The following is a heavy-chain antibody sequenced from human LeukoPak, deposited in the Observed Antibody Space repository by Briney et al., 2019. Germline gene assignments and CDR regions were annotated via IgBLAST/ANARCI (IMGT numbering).Heavy chain of an antibody. CDR2: ISGSGSRT. CDR1: GITFSNYI. D-gene: IGHD3-10*01. CDR3: AKGLWDYYGSGIMYYTMDV. Sequence: GGSLRLSCVASGITFSNYIMAWVRQAPGKGLEWVSTISGSGSRTYYADSVKGRLTVSRDNSKNTLYLQMNSLRAEDTAVYYCAKGLWDYYGSGIMYYTMDVWGQGTTVTVSS. V-gene: IGHV3-23*01. J-gene: IGHJ6*02.